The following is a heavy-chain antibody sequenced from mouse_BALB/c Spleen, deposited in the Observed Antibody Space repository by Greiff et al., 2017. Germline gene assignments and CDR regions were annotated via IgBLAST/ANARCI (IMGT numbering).Heavy chain of an antibody. CDR2: ISDGGSYT. CDR1: GFTFSDYY. J-gene: IGHJ4*01. D-gene: IGHD2-1*01. V-gene: IGHV5-4*02. Sequence: EVQLVESGGGLVKPGGSLKLSCAASGFTFSDYYMYWVRQTPEKRLEWVATISDGGSYTYYPDSVKGRFTISRDNAKNNLYLQMSSLKSEDTAMYYCARGNYPYYYAMDYWGQGTSVTVSS. CDR3: ARGNYPYYYAMDY.